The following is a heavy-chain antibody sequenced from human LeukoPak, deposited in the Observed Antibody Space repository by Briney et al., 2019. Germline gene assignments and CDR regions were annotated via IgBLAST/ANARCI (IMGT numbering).Heavy chain of an antibody. V-gene: IGHV3-48*03. D-gene: IGHD3-22*01. Sequence: GGSLRLSCAASGFTFSSYEMNWVRQAPGRGLEWVSYISSSGSTIYYADSVKGRFTISRDNAKNSLYLQMNSLRAEDTAVYYCARSSGYYYFDFDCWGQGTLVAVSS. CDR1: GFTFSSYE. J-gene: IGHJ4*02. CDR3: ARSSGYYYFDFDC. CDR2: ISSSGSTI.